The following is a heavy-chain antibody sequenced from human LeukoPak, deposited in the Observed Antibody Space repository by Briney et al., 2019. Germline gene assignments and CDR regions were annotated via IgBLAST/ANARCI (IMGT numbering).Heavy chain of an antibody. J-gene: IGHJ5*02. CDR1: GYTFTSYA. CDR2: IIPIFGTA. V-gene: IGHV1-69*05. Sequence: ASVKVSCKASGYTFTSYAISWVRQAPGQGLEWMGGIIPIFGTANYAQKFQGRVTITTDESTSTAYMELSSLRSEDTAVYYCAKNGAHYCSSTSCWNWFDPWGQGTLVTVSS. D-gene: IGHD2-2*01. CDR3: AKNGAHYCSSTSCWNWFDP.